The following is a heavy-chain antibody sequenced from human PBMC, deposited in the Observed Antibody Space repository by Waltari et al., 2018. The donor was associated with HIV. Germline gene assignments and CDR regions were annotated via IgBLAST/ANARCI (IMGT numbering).Heavy chain of an antibody. CDR1: GYNFASYW. V-gene: IGHV5-51*03. CDR2: IFPLDSET. D-gene: IGHD2-21*01. CDR3: ARLDFYQSPGFSLGFDY. J-gene: IGHJ4*02. Sequence: EVQVMQSGAEVKKPGESLKISCKVSGYNFASYWIGWVRQMPGKGREWMGIIFPLDSETRSVPSFQGQVSISADTSISTSFLQWDSLQASDTAMYYCARLDFYQSPGFSLGFDYWGQGTLVTVSS.